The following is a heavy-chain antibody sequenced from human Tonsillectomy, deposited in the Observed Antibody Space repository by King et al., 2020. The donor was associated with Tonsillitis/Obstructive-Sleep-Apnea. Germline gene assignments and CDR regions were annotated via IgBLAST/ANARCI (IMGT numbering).Heavy chain of an antibody. CDR2: ISYDGGNK. J-gene: IGHJ3*02. CDR3: AREDGYCSGRSCYSKAFDI. V-gene: IGHV3-30*01. Sequence: QLVQSGGGVVQPGRSLRLSCAASRFTFSSYAMHWVRQVPGKGLEWVAGISYDGGNKYYADSVKGRFTISRDNSKNTLYLQMNSLRSEDTAVYYFAREDGYCSGRSCYSKAFDIWGQGTMVTVSS. D-gene: IGHD2-15*01. CDR1: RFTFSSYA.